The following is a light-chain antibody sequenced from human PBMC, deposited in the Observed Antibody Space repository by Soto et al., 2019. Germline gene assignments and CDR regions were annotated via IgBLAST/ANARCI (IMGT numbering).Light chain of an antibody. J-gene: IGKJ4*01. CDR2: KAS. V-gene: IGKV1-5*03. CDR3: QQYNTYPLT. CDR1: QSISTW. Sequence: DIQLTQSPSTLSASVGDRVTITCRASQSISTWLAWYQQKPGKAPKLLIYKASSLEGGVPSRFSGSGSGTEFNITFSSLQRDDFATYYCQQYNTYPLTFGGGTTVEIK.